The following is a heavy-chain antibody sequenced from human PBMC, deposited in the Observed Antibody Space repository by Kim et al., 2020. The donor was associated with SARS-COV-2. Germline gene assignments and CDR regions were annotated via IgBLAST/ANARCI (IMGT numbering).Heavy chain of an antibody. CDR2: IVVGSGNT. Sequence: SVKVSCKASGFTFTSSAVQWVRQARGQRLEWIGWIVVGSGNTNYAQKFQERVTITRDMSTSTAYMELSSLRSEDTAVYYCAADPYSSGPPDVRGMDVWGQGTTVTVSS. CDR3: AADPYSSGPPDVRGMDV. CDR1: GFTFTSSA. J-gene: IGHJ6*02. D-gene: IGHD6-19*01. V-gene: IGHV1-58*01.